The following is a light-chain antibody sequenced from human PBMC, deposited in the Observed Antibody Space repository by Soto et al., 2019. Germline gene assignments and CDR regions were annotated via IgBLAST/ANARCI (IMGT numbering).Light chain of an antibody. CDR2: NKN. Sequence: QSVLTQPPSASGTPGQRVTVSCSGTRSNIGSHPVHWYQQLPGTAPKLLIFNKNLRPSGVPDRFSGSKSGTSASLAISGLQSEDEADYYCSAWDDSLRGWVFGGGTKLTVL. CDR1: RSNIGSHP. V-gene: IGLV1-44*01. CDR3: SAWDDSLRGWV. J-gene: IGLJ3*02.